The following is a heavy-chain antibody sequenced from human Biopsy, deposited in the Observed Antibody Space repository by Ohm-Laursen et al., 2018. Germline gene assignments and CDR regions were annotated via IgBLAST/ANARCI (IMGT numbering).Heavy chain of an antibody. CDR1: GFSLSARGMC. Sequence: PTQTLTLPFSFSGFSLSARGMCVTWIRQAPGKALEWLASVDWDDLKAYPASSQTKLSISKDTSNDQVVLTVNNVVPAHTATYYCARTPILIVSAGLVYRHRRHLQGMDVWGQGIAVTVS. D-gene: IGHD6-13*01. V-gene: IGHV2-70*12. J-gene: IGHJ6*02. CDR2: VDWDDLK. CDR3: ARTPILIVSAGLVYRHRRHLQGMDV.